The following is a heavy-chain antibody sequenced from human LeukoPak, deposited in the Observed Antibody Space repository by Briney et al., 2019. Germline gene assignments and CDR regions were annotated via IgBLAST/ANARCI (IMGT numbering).Heavy chain of an antibody. V-gene: IGHV3-11*01. Sequence: GGSLRLSCAVSGFTFSDYYMSWIRQPPGQGMEWVSYISSSGSTIYYADSVKGRFTISRDNAKNSLYLQMNSLRAEDTAVYYCARDHHNWNYNDAFDIWGQGTMVTVSS. J-gene: IGHJ3*02. CDR1: GFTFSDYY. CDR2: ISSSGSTI. D-gene: IGHD1-7*01. CDR3: ARDHHNWNYNDAFDI.